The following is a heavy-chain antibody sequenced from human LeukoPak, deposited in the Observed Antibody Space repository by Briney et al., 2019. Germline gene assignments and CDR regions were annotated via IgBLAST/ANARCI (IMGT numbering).Heavy chain of an antibody. D-gene: IGHD4-23*01. CDR2: IYYSGST. J-gene: IGHJ5*02. Sequence: SETLSLTCAVYGGSFSGYYWSWIRQHPGKGLEWIGYIYYSGSTYYNPSLKSRVTISVDTSKNQFSLKLSSVTAADTAVYYCAREVRTTVVTPSNNWFDPWGQGTLVTVSS. V-gene: IGHV4-31*11. CDR1: GGSFSGYY. CDR3: AREVRTTVVTPSNNWFDP.